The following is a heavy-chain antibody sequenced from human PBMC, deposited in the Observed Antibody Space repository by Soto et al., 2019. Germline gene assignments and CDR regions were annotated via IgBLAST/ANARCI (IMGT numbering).Heavy chain of an antibody. D-gene: IGHD6-13*01. CDR2: IIESGANT. J-gene: IGHJ4*02. V-gene: IGHV3-23*01. Sequence: PGGSLRLSCAASGFTFSSYVMSWVRQAPGKGLEWVSIIIESGANTYYADSVKGRFTISRDNSKNRLYLQMNSLRAEDTALYYCATRPLRSSSEWPYYFECWGQGNVVTV. CDR1: GFTFSSYV. CDR3: ATRPLRSSSEWPYYFEC.